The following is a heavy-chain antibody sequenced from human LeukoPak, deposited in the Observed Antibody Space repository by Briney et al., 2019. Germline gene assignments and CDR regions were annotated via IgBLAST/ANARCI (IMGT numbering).Heavy chain of an antibody. J-gene: IGHJ5*02. CDR1: GGSISSYY. CDR2: IYTSGST. Sequence: SETLSLTCTVSGGSISSYYWSWIRQPAGKGLEWIGRIYTSGSTNYNPSLKSRVTMSVDTSKNQFSLKLSSVTAADTAMYYCAREFWAAPSENWFDPWGQETLVTVSS. V-gene: IGHV4-4*07. CDR3: AREFWAAPSENWFDP. D-gene: IGHD3/OR15-3a*01.